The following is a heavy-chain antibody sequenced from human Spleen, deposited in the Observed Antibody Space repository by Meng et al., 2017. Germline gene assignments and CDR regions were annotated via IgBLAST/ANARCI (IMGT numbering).Heavy chain of an antibody. CDR2: ISYDGSNK. Sequence: GESLKISCAASGFIFSSYTMNWVRQAPGKGLEWVAVISYDGSNKYYADSVKGRFTISRDNSKNTLYLQMNSLRAEDTAVYYCARGPRSYYGSGSYHQIYYYYGMDVWGQGTTVTVSS. CDR3: ARGPRSYYGSGSYHQIYYYYGMDV. V-gene: IGHV3-30*04. J-gene: IGHJ6*02. D-gene: IGHD3-10*01. CDR1: GFIFSSYT.